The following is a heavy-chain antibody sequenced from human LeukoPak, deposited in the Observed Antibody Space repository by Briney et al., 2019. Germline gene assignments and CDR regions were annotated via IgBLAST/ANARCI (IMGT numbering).Heavy chain of an antibody. CDR2: ISYDGSNK. Sequence: PGGSLRLSCAASGFTFSSYGMHWVRQAPGKGLEWVAVISYDGSNKYYADSVKGRFTISRDNSKNTLYLQMNSLRAEDTAVYYCAKDAFGYDPQAFFDYWGQGTLVTVSS. CDR3: AKDAFGYDPQAFFDY. CDR1: GFTFSSYG. J-gene: IGHJ4*02. V-gene: IGHV3-30*18. D-gene: IGHD5-12*01.